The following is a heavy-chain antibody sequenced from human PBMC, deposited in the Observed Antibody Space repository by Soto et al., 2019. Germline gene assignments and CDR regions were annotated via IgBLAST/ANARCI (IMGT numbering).Heavy chain of an antibody. D-gene: IGHD2-2*01. CDR3: AADGGYCSSTSCWVDYYGMDV. CDR1: GFTFTSSA. Sequence: SVKVSCKASGFTFTSSAVQWVRQARGQRLEWIGWIVVGSGNTNYAQKFQERVTITRDMSTSTAYMELSSLRSEDTAVYYCAADGGYCSSTSCWVDYYGMDVWGQGTTVTVSS. J-gene: IGHJ6*02. CDR2: IVVGSGNT. V-gene: IGHV1-58*01.